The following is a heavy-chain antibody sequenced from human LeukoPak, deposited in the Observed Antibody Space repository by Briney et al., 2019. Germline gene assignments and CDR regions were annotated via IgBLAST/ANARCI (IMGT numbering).Heavy chain of an antibody. J-gene: IGHJ4*02. V-gene: IGHV1-46*01. CDR2: INPNGGST. Sequence: ASVKVSCKASGYTLTRYFIHWVRQAPGQGLEWMGIINPNGGSTSYSQKFQGRVTMTRDTSTNTVYMELSSLRSEDTAVYYCASLHDYGDCDTENYFDYWGQGTLVTVSS. CDR1: GYTLTRYF. CDR3: ASLHDYGDCDTENYFDY. D-gene: IGHD4-17*01.